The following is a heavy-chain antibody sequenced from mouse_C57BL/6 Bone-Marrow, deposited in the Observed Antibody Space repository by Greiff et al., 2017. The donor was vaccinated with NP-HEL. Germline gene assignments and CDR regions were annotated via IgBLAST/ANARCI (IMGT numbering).Heavy chain of an antibody. Sequence: VQLKESGGGLVKPGGSLKLSCAASGFTFSSYAMSWVRQTPEKRLEWVATISDGGSYTYYPDNVQGRFTISRDNDKNNLYLQMSHLKSEDTAMYYCARDRYYGSSYEAYWGQGTLVTVSA. CDR3: ARDRYYGSSYEAY. D-gene: IGHD1-1*01. CDR1: GFTFSSYA. CDR2: ISDGGSYT. J-gene: IGHJ3*01. V-gene: IGHV5-4*01.